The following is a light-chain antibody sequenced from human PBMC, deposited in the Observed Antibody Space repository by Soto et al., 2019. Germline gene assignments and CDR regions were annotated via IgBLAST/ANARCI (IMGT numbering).Light chain of an antibody. CDR2: DAS. V-gene: IGKV3-11*01. J-gene: IGKJ3*01. CDR1: QSVSSY. Sequence: EIVLTQSPATLSLSPGERATLSCRASQSVSSYLAWYQQKPGQAPRLLIYDASNRATGIPARFSGSGSGTDFTLTISSLEPEDFAVYYCQQRSNWPPRLAFGPGTKVDSK. CDR3: QQRSNWPPRLA.